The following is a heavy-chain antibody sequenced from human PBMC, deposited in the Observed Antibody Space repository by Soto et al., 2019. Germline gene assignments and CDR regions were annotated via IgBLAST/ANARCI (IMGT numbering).Heavy chain of an antibody. D-gene: IGHD4-17*01. Sequence: QLQLQESGPGLVKPSETLSLTCTVSGGSISSSSYYWGWIRQPPGKGLEWIGSIYYSGSTYYNPSLKSRVTISVDTSKNQFSLKLSSVTAADTAVYYCARRRSYGDSDGWGQGTLVTVSS. V-gene: IGHV4-39*01. J-gene: IGHJ4*02. CDR1: GGSISSSSYY. CDR2: IYYSGST. CDR3: ARRRSYGDSDG.